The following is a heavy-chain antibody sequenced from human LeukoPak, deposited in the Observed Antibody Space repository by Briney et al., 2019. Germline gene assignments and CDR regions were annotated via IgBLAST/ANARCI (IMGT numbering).Heavy chain of an antibody. D-gene: IGHD3-22*01. CDR3: ARDYYDSSGYLRHDAFDI. CDR1: GFTFSDHY. CDR2: IYYSGST. V-gene: IGHV4-38-2*02. Sequence: GSLRLSCAASGFTFSDHYMDWIRQPPGKGLEWIGSIYYSGSTYYNPSLKSRVTISVDTSKNQFSLKLSSVTAADTAVYYCARDYYDSSGYLRHDAFDIWGQGTMVTVSS. J-gene: IGHJ3*02.